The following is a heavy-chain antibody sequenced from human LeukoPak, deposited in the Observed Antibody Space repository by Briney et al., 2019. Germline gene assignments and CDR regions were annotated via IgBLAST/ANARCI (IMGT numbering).Heavy chain of an antibody. J-gene: IGHJ4*02. CDR3: AKLPNTGSYFYY. CDR1: GFTFSSYA. D-gene: IGHD1-26*01. Sequence: GGSLRLSCAASGFTFSSYAMSWVRQAPGKGLEWFSVISASDSSTYYADSVKGRFSISRDNSKNTLYLQMNSLKAEDTAIYYCAKLPNTGSYFYYWGQGTLVTVSS. V-gene: IGHV3-23*01. CDR2: ISASDSST.